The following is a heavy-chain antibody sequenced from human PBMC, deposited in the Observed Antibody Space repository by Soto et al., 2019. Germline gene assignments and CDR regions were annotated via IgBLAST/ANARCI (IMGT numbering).Heavy chain of an antibody. CDR1: GDSISSPKW. CDR2: VLHSGTT. D-gene: IGHD6-19*01. Sequence: QVQLQESGPGLVKPSGTLSLTCAVSGDSISSPKWWTWLRQPPGKGLEWIGDVLHSGTTNYNPSLKSRVILAVDKSQNQFSLSLTSVTAADTAIYYCAYSSGWYRHDVWGQGTSVTVSS. V-gene: IGHV4-4*02. CDR3: AYSSGWYRHDV. J-gene: IGHJ3*01.